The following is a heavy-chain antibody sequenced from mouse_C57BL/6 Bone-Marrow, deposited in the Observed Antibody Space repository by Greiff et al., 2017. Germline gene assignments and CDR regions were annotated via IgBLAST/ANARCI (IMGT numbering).Heavy chain of an antibody. D-gene: IGHD2-3*01. CDR2: ISYDGSN. CDR1: GYSITSGYY. CDR3: ARAYEGVDWGCAY. J-gene: IGHJ3*01. V-gene: IGHV3-6*01. Sequence: ESGPGLVKPSQSLSLTCSVTGYSITSGYYWNWIRQFPGNKLEWMGYISYDGSNNYNPSLKNRISITRDTSKNQFFLKLNSVTTEDTATYYCARAYEGVDWGCAYWGQGTLVTVSA.